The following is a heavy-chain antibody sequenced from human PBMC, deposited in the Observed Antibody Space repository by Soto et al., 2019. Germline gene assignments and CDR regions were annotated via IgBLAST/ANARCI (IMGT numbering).Heavy chain of an antibody. D-gene: IGHD3-22*01. CDR3: AKDTTMIVVVIAFDY. CDR1: GFTFSSYA. Sequence: GGSLRLSCAASGFTFSSYAMSWVRQAPGKGLEWVSAISGSGGSTYYADSVKGRFTISRDNSKNTLYLQMNSLRAEDTAVYYCAKDTTMIVVVIAFDYCGQGTLVTVSS. V-gene: IGHV3-23*01. CDR2: ISGSGGST. J-gene: IGHJ4*02.